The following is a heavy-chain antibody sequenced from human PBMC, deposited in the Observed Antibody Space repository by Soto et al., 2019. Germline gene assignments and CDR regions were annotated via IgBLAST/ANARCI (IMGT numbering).Heavy chain of an antibody. V-gene: IGHV5-51*01. CDR3: TRGWLAQYYFDY. Sequence: PGESLKISCKGSGYSFTSYWIAWVRQMPGKGLEWMGIIYPGDSDTRYSPSFQGQVTISADKSISTAYLQWSSLEASDTAMYHCTRGWLAQYYFDYWGQGTLVTVSS. CDR2: IYPGDSDT. D-gene: IGHD6-19*01. CDR1: GYSFTSYW. J-gene: IGHJ4*02.